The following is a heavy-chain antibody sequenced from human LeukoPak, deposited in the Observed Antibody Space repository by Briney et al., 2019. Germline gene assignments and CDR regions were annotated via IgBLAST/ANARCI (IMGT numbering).Heavy chain of an antibody. CDR1: GYTLTELS. CDR3: ATNLPYYYDSSGYYYEEYFQH. V-gene: IGHV1-24*01. D-gene: IGHD3-22*01. CDR2: FDPEDGET. Sequence: ASVRVSCKVSGYTLTELSMHWVRQAPGKGLEWMGGFDPEDGETTYAQKFQGRVTMTEDTSTDTAYMELSSLRSEDTAVYYCATNLPYYYDSSGYYYEEYFQHWGQGTLVTVFS. J-gene: IGHJ1*01.